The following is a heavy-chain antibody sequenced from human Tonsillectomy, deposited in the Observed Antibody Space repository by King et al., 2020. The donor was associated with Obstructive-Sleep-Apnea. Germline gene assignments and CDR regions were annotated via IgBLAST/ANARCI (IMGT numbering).Heavy chain of an antibody. V-gene: IGHV4-30-4*01. CDR2: IHYSGST. J-gene: IGHJ3*01. D-gene: IGHD4-17*01. CDR3: SRDGPDGDDDAFDV. Sequence: VQLQESGPGLLKPSQTLSLTCTVSGGSISSGDYYWSWIRQPPGKGLEWIGYIHYSGSTYNNPSLQTRTSMSVDTSKNQFSLKLRSVTASDTAVYYCSRDGPDGDDDAFDVWGQGTMVTVSS. CDR1: GGSISSGDYY.